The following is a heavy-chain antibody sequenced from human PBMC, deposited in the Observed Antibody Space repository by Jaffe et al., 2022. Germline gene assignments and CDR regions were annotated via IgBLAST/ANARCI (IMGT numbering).Heavy chain of an antibody. CDR1: GFTFSSYA. Sequence: EVQLLESGGGLVQPGGSLRLSCAASGFTFSSYAMSWVRQAPGKGLEWVSAISGSGGSTYYADSVKGRFTISRDNSKNTLYLQMNSLRAEDTAVYYCANGRYCSGGSCYPGPFDYWGQGTLVTVSS. CDR2: ISGSGGST. D-gene: IGHD2-15*01. J-gene: IGHJ4*02. V-gene: IGHV3-23*01. CDR3: ANGRYCSGGSCYPGPFDY.